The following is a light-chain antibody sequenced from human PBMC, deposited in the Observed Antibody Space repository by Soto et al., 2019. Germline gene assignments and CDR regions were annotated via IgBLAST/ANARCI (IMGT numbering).Light chain of an antibody. V-gene: IGKV1-39*01. CDR1: QSISSY. J-gene: IGKJ1*01. CDR3: QQSYSFRP. Sequence: DIQMTQSPSSLSASVGDRVTITCRASQSISSYLNWYQQKPGKAPKLLIYAASSLQSGVPSRFSGSGSGTDFTLTISSLQPEDFATYYCQQSYSFRPFGQGTKVDIK. CDR2: AAS.